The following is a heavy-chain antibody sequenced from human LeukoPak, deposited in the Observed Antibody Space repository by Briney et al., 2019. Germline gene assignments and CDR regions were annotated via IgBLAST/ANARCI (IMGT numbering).Heavy chain of an antibody. J-gene: IGHJ4*02. V-gene: IGHV3-48*01. CDR2: ISSSSSTI. CDR3: ARAVATILDY. Sequence: PGGSLRLSCTASGFTFSSYSMNWVRQAPGKGLEWVSFISSSSSTIYYADSVKGRFTISRDNAKNPLYLQMNSLRAEDTAVYYCARAVATILDYWGQGTLVTVSS. D-gene: IGHD5-12*01. CDR1: GFTFSSYS.